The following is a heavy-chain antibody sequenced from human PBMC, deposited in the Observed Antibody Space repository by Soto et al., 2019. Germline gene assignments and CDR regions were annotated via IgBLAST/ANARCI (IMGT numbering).Heavy chain of an antibody. CDR2: IKSDGSST. CDR3: AIAGGDYTYLDY. D-gene: IGHD3-3*01. V-gene: IGHV3-74*01. CDR1: GFLFNTYW. Sequence: EVQLVESGGGLVQPGGSLRLSCAASGFLFNTYWMFWVRQAPRKGLLWVSRIKSDGSSTNYADSVKGRFTISRDNAKNTLYLQITRLRAEDTAVYYCAIAGGDYTYLDYWGQGILVTVSS. J-gene: IGHJ4*02.